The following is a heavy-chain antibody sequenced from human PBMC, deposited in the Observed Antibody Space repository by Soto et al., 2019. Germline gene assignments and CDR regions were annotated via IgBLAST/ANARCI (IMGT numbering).Heavy chain of an antibody. Sequence: PSETLSLTCTVSGGSISSGGYYWSWIRQHPGKGLEWIGYIYYSGSTYYNPSLKSRVTISVDTSKNQFSLKLSSVTAADTAVYYCARVITIFGVVTNWFDPWGQGTLVTVSS. CDR2: IYYSGST. J-gene: IGHJ5*02. CDR3: ARVITIFGVVTNWFDP. V-gene: IGHV4-31*03. CDR1: GGSISSGGYY. D-gene: IGHD3-3*01.